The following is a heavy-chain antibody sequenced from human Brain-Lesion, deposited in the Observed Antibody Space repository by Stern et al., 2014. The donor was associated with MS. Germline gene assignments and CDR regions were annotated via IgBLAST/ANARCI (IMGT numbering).Heavy chain of an antibody. V-gene: IGHV4-39*01. D-gene: IGHD1-26*01. CDR1: GGSISSSTYY. J-gene: IGHJ4*02. CDR2: IYYSGFT. CDR3: ARHDSVPRPSQLYSARDRGPGYFDY. Sequence: QVQLLQSGPGLVKPSETLSLTCTVSGGSISSSTYYWAWLRQPPGKGLEWIGNIYYSGFTYYNPSLKSRVTISVDMSKTQFSLKLSSVTAADTAIYYCARHDSVPRPSQLYSARDRGPGYFDYWGQGTLVTVSS.